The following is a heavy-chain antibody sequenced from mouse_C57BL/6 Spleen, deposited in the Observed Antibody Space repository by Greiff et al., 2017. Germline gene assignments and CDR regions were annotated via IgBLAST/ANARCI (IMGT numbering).Heavy chain of an antibody. CDR2: IHPNSGST. J-gene: IGHJ4*01. V-gene: IGHV1-64*01. D-gene: IGHD1-1*01. CDR1: GYTFTSYW. CDR3: AREDYYGSSYAMDY. Sequence: QVQLQQPGAELVKPGASVKLSCKASGYTFTSYWMHWVKQRPGQGLEWIGMIHPNSGSTNYNEKFKSKATLTVDKSSSTAYMQLSSLTSEDSAVYYCAREDYYGSSYAMDYWGKGTSVTVSS.